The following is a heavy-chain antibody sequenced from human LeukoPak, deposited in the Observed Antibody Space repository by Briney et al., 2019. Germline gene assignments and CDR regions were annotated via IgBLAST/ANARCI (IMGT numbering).Heavy chain of an antibody. D-gene: IGHD3-22*01. V-gene: IGHV3-38-3*01. Sequence: GGSLRLSCAASGFTVSSNEMSWVRQAPGKGLEWVSSISGGSTYYADSRKGRFTISRDNSKNTLYLQMNSLRAEDTAVYYCARDLPYYYDSSGYLDYYYGMDVWGQGTTVTVSS. J-gene: IGHJ6*02. CDR3: ARDLPYYYDSSGYLDYYYGMDV. CDR2: ISGGST. CDR1: GFTVSSNE.